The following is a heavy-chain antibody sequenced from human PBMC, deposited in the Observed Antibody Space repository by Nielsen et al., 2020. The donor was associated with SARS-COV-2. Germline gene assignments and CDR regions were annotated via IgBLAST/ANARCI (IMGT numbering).Heavy chain of an antibody. V-gene: IGHV7-4-1*01. J-gene: IGHJ6*02. CDR2: INTNTGNP. D-gene: IGHD3-22*01. Sequence: ASVKVSCKASGYTFTSYAMNWVRQVPGQGLEWMGWINTNTGNPTYAQGFTGRFVFSLDTSVSTAYLQICSLKAEDTAVYYCARGRGVDYYDSSGYYCVHYGMDVWGQGTTVTVSS. CDR3: ARGRGVDYYDSSGYYCVHYGMDV. CDR1: GYTFTSYA.